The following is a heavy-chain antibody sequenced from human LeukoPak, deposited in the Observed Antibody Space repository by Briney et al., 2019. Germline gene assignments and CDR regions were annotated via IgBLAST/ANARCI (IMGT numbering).Heavy chain of an antibody. J-gene: IGHJ4*02. V-gene: IGHV4-59*01. CDR2: MYYSGSA. CDR1: GGSISSYY. Sequence: PSETLSLTCTVSGGSISSYYWSWIRQPPGKGLEWIAYMYYSGSANYNPSLKSRVTISVDTSKNQFSLDLSSVTAADTAVYYCASLAVAGTLTYFDFWGQGTLVTVSS. D-gene: IGHD6-19*01. CDR3: ASLAVAGTLTYFDF.